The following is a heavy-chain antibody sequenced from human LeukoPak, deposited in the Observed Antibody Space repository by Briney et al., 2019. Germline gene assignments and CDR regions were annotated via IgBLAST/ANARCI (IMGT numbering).Heavy chain of an antibody. CDR3: ARGTAYYYDSSGYYYFDY. J-gene: IGHJ4*02. D-gene: IGHD3-22*01. Sequence: SVKVSCKASGGTFSSYAISWVRQAPEQGLEWMGGIIPIFGTANYAQKFQGRVTITTDESTSTAFMELSSLRSEETAVYYCARGTAYYYDSSGYYYFDYWGQGTLVTVSS. CDR1: GGTFSSYA. V-gene: IGHV1-69*05. CDR2: IIPIFGTA.